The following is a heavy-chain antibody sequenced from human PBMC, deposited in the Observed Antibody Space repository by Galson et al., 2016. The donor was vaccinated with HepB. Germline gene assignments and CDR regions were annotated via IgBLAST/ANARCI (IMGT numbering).Heavy chain of an antibody. V-gene: IGHV3-21*01. CDR3: ARDSLSPRGLGF. Sequence: SLRLSCAASGFTFSSFDMNWVRQVPGRGLEWVSSISSGSTYIYYAESVKGRFTISRDNAKNSLFLQMNSLRDEDTAVYYCARDSLSPRGLGFWGQGTLVTVSS. CDR2: ISSGSTYI. CDR1: GFTFSSFD. J-gene: IGHJ4*02. D-gene: IGHD2/OR15-2a*01.